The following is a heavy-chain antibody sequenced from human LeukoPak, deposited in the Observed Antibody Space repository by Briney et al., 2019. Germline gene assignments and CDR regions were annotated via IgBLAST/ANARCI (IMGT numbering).Heavy chain of an antibody. J-gene: IGHJ2*01. V-gene: IGHV3-23*01. Sequence: AGSLRLTCAASGFTFNNYAMIWVRQAPGKGLKWVSVISGSGNSTYYADSVKGRFTISRDNSKNTLYLQMNSLRGEDMAVYHCVKDNSNWYWYFDLWGRGTLVTVSS. CDR2: ISGSGNST. CDR3: VKDNSNWYWYFDL. D-gene: IGHD1-1*01. CDR1: GFTFNNYA.